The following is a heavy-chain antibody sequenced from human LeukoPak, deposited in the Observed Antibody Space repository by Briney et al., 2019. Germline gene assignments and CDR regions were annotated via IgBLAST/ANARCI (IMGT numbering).Heavy chain of an antibody. CDR1: GFTFSSYE. CDR3: ARDRWQLREYYFDY. J-gene: IGHJ4*02. D-gene: IGHD5-24*01. CDR2: ISSSGSTI. Sequence: GGSLRLSCAASGFTFSSYEMNWVRQAPGKGLEWVSYISSSGSTIYYADSVKGRFTISRDNAKNSLYLQMNSLRAEDTAVYYCARDRWQLREYYFDYWGQGTLVTVTS. V-gene: IGHV3-48*03.